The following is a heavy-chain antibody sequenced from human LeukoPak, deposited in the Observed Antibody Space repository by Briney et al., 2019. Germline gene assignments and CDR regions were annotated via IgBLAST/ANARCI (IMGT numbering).Heavy chain of an antibody. V-gene: IGHV3-15*01. CDR3: IRWEFPGGH. J-gene: IGHJ4*02. D-gene: IGHD4-23*01. CDR1: GFTFSNAW. CDR2: IKSKTDGGTA. Sequence: PGGSLRLSCAASGFTFSNAWMSWVRQAPGKGLEWVGRIKSKTDGGTADYAAPVKGRFTISRDDSKNTLYLQTNSLKSEDTALYYCIRWEFPGGHWGQGTLVTVSS.